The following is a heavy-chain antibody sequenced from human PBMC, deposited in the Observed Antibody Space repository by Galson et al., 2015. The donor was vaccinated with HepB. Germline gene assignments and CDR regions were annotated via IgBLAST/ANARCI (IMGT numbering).Heavy chain of an antibody. D-gene: IGHD4-17*01. CDR2: IIPIFGTA. CDR1: GGTFSSYA. CDR3: ARDFRTTVTTGYYYYGMDV. V-gene: IGHV1-69*13. Sequence: SVKVSCRASGGTFSSYAISWVRQAPGQGLEWMGGIIPIFGTANYAQKFQGRVTITADESTSTAYMELSSLRSGDTAVYYCARDFRTTVTTGYYYYGMDVWGQGTTVTVSS. J-gene: IGHJ6*02.